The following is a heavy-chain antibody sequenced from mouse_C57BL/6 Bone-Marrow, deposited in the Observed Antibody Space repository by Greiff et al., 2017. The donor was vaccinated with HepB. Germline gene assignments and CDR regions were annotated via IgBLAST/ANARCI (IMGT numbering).Heavy chain of an antibody. D-gene: IGHD2-4*01. J-gene: IGHJ3*01. CDR2: ISFKSDNNAT. Sequence: EVMLVESGGGLVQPGGSMKLSCVASGFTFSNYWMNWVRQTPEKGLEWVAQISFKSDNNATHYEEYVKGRFTIARDDYKSSVYLQMQNLRAEDTDVYYCSGFYDYDEAWFAYWGPGTMVTVSA. CDR3: SGFYDYDEAWFAY. V-gene: IGHV6-3*01. CDR1: GFTFSNYW.